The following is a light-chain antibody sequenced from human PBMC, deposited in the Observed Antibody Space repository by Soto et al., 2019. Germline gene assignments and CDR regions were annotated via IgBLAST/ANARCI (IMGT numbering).Light chain of an antibody. J-gene: IGKJ1*01. Sequence: DIPMTQSPSSLSASVGDRVTITCRASQDISNSLAWYQQSPGKVPKLLIYAASTLQSRVPSRFSGSGSGTDFTLTISSLQPEDVATYYCQNYDGAPWAFGQGTKVEI. CDR1: QDISNS. CDR3: QNYDGAPWA. CDR2: AAS. V-gene: IGKV1-27*01.